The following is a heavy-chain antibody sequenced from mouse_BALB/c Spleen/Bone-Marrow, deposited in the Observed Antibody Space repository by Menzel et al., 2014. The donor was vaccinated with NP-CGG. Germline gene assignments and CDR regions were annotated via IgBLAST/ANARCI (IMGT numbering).Heavy chain of an antibody. Sequence: VHLVESGAELVKPGAPVKLSCKASGYTFTSYWMSWVKQRPGRGLEWIGRIDPSDSETHYNQKFKDKATLTVDKSSSTAYIQLSSLTSEDSAVYYCARALGDGYHYAMDYWGQGTSVTASS. CDR2: IDPSDSET. CDR3: ARALGDGYHYAMDY. CDR1: GYTFTSYW. D-gene: IGHD2-3*01. J-gene: IGHJ4*01. V-gene: IGHV1-69*02.